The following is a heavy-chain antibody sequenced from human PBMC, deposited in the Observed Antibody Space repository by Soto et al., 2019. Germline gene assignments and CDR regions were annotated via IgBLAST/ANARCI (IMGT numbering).Heavy chain of an antibody. Sequence: QVQLVQSGAEVKKPGSSVKVSCKASGGTFSSYTISWVRQAPGQGLEWMGRIIPILGIANYAQKFQGRVTITADKSTSTAYMELSSLRSEDTAVYYCARAYSSGWSFDYWGQGTLVTVSS. CDR1: GGTFSSYT. V-gene: IGHV1-69*02. D-gene: IGHD6-19*01. CDR2: IIPILGIA. J-gene: IGHJ4*02. CDR3: ARAYSSGWSFDY.